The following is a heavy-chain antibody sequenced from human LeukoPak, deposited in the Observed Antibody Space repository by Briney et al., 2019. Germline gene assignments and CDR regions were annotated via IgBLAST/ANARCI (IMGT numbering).Heavy chain of an antibody. J-gene: IGHJ4*02. CDR2: IYTSGNT. Sequence: PSETLSLTCTVSGDSISSYYWSWIRQPAGKGLEWIGRIYTSGNTKYNPSLKSRVTMSLDTSKNQFSLKLSSVTAADTAVYYCWAKSIAARPFDYWGQGTLVTVSS. CDR1: GDSISSYY. V-gene: IGHV4-4*07. CDR3: WAKSIAARPFDY. D-gene: IGHD6-6*01.